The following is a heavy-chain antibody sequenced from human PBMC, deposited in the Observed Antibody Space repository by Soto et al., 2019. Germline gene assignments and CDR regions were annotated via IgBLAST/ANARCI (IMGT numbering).Heavy chain of an antibody. J-gene: IGHJ4*02. CDR3: ARVFPDGWVEPGVVRGYLDT. D-gene: IGHD3-3*01. Sequence: QVQLVQSGAEVKEPGSAVKVSCKAPADSFSSYGISWVRQAPGQGLEWMGGIIRIFGTTNYAEKFQGRVTITADESTNTASMELSSLRSEDTALYYCARVFPDGWVEPGVVRGYLDTWGRGTLVTVSS. CDR2: IIRIFGTT. V-gene: IGHV1-69*01. CDR1: ADSFSSYG.